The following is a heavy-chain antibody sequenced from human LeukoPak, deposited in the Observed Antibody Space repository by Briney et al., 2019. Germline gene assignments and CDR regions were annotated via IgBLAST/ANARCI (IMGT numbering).Heavy chain of an antibody. CDR3: ARKPATMNAAFDY. V-gene: IGHV3-74*01. D-gene: IGHD3-22*01. CDR2: IHSDGSTT. J-gene: IGHJ4*02. Sequence: GGSLRLSCAASGFTFSNSWMHWLRQAPGKGLMWVSHIHSDGSTTSFAESVKGRFTISRDNAKNTLYLQMSSLRAEDTAVYYCARKPATMNAAFDYWGQGTLVTVSS. CDR1: GFTFSNSW.